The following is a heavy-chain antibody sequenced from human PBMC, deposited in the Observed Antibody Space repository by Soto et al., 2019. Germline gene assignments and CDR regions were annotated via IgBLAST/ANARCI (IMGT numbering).Heavy chain of an antibody. CDR3: ARDPRTGTSH. Sequence: KHVGSLRLSCAASGFTFSSYSMNWVRQAPGKGLEWVSSISSSSSYIYYADSVKGRFTISRDNAKNSLYLQMNSLRAEDTAVYYCARDPRTGTSHWGQGTLVTVS. CDR2: ISSSSSYI. V-gene: IGHV3-21*01. J-gene: IGHJ4*02. CDR1: GFTFSSYS. D-gene: IGHD1-7*01.